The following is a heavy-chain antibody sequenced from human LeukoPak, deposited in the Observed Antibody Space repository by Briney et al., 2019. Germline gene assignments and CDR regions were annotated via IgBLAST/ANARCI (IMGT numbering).Heavy chain of an antibody. CDR2: ISSSIIDI. CDR3: ARDRRVKWEPALGY. CDR1: GFTFSSYS. D-gene: IGHD1-26*01. V-gene: IGHV3-21*01. J-gene: IGHJ4*02. Sequence: GGSLRLSCAASGFTFSSYSINWVRLAPGKGREWGASISSSIIDIYYADSVKGRFTISRDTAKNSQYLEMSSLGAADTAVYYCARDRRVKWEPALGYWGPGTLVTVAS.